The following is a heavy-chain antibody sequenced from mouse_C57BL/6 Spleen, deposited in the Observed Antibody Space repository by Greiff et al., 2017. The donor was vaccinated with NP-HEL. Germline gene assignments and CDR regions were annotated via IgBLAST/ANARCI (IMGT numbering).Heavy chain of an antibody. V-gene: IGHV1-64*01. CDR1: GYTFTSYW. CDR2: IHPNSGST. Sequence: VKLQQPGAELVKPGASVKLSCKASGYTFTSYWMHWVKQRPGQGLEWIGMIHPNSGSTNYNEKFKSKATLTVDKSSSTAYMQLSSLTSEDSAVYYCARSHYGGFAYWGQGTLVTVSA. J-gene: IGHJ3*01. CDR3: ARSHYGGFAY. D-gene: IGHD1-1*01.